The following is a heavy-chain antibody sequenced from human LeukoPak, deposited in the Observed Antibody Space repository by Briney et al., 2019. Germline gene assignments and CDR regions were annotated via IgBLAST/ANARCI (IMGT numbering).Heavy chain of an antibody. CDR1: GYTFTGYY. D-gene: IGHD3-22*01. CDR2: INPNSGGT. CDR3: ARVSRFYYDSSGDFDY. Sequence: GASVKVSCKASGYTFTGYYMHWVRQAPGQGLEWMGWINPNSGGTNYAQKFQGRVTMTGDTSITTAYMELSRLRSDDTAVYYCARVSRFYYDSSGDFDYWGQGTLVTVSS. J-gene: IGHJ4*02. V-gene: IGHV1-2*02.